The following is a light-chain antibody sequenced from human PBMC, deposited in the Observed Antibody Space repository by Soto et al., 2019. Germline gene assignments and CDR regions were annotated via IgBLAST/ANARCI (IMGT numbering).Light chain of an antibody. J-gene: IGLJ1*01. Sequence: QSALTQPASVSGSPGQSITISCTGTGSDVGGYDYVSWYQHHPGKAPKVMIYKGTQRPSGVSNRFSGSTSGNAASLTISALQADDEADYFCCSSAPESTYVFGTGTKLTVL. CDR2: KGT. V-gene: IGLV2-23*01. CDR1: GSDVGGYDY. CDR3: CSSAPESTYV.